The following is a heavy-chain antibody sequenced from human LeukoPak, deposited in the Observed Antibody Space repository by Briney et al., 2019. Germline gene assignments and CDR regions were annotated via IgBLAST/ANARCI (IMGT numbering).Heavy chain of an antibody. J-gene: IGHJ4*02. CDR2: FDPEDGET. CDR1: GYTLTELS. Sequence: GASVKVSCKVSGYTLTELSMHWVRQAPGKGLEWMGGFDPEDGETIYAQKFQGRVTMTEDTSTDTAYMELSSLRSEDTAVYYCATDQGVYSSGWYSYWGQGTLVTASS. CDR3: ATDQGVYSSGWYSY. D-gene: IGHD6-19*01. V-gene: IGHV1-24*01.